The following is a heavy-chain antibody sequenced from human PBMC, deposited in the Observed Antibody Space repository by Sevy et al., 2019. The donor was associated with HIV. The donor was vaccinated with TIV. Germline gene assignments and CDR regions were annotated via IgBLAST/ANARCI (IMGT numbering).Heavy chain of an antibody. Sequence: GGSLRLSCAASGFTFSTYNINWVRQAPGKGLEWVSYIGSSSGTIYYADSVKGRFTISRDNAKNSLYLRMNSLRAEDTAVYYCARTLCSGGSCYNFDYWGQGILVTVSS. CDR3: ARTLCSGGSCYNFDY. D-gene: IGHD2-15*01. V-gene: IGHV3-48*01. J-gene: IGHJ4*02. CDR2: IGSSSGTI. CDR1: GFTFSTYN.